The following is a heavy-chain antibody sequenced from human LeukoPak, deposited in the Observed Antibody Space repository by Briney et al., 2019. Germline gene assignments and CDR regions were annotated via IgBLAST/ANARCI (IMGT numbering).Heavy chain of an antibody. CDR2: IGTAGDT. D-gene: IGHD3-10*01. CDR1: GFTFSSYD. V-gene: IGHV3-13*01. Sequence: GGSLRLSCAASGFTFSSYDMHWVRQATGKGLEWVSAIGTAGDTYCPGSVKGRFTISRENAKNSLYLQMNSLRAGDTAVYFCAKRGVVIRVFLVGFHKEAYYFDSWGQGALVTVSS. J-gene: IGHJ4*02. CDR3: AKRGVVIRVFLVGFHKEAYYFDS.